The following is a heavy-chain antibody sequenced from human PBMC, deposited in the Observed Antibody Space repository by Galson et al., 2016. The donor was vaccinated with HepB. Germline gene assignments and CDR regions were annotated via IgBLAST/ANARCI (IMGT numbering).Heavy chain of an antibody. Sequence: SVKVSCKAYGYSFSDHYIHWVRQAPGQGLEWVAWINSNSGGTKCSQKFQGRVTMTRDTSSRTAYMEISSLTSDDTAVYYCARDGCDTISCFYGLDVWGQGTTVTVSS. CDR3: ARDGCDTISCFYGLDV. CDR1: GYSFSDHY. J-gene: IGHJ6*02. CDR2: INSNSGGT. D-gene: IGHD6-13*01. V-gene: IGHV1-2*02.